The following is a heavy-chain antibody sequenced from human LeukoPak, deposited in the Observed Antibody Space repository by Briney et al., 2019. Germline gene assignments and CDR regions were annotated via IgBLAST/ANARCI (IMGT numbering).Heavy chain of an antibody. CDR3: ARLPGAAADAFDI. V-gene: IGHV5-51*01. Sequence: GESPKISCKGSGYSFTSCWIGWVRQLPGKGLEWMGIIYPGDSDTRYSPSFQGQVTISADKSISTAYLQWSSLKASDTAMYYCARLPGAAADAFDIWGQGTMVTVSS. J-gene: IGHJ3*02. CDR2: IYPGDSDT. D-gene: IGHD2-2*01. CDR1: GYSFTSCW.